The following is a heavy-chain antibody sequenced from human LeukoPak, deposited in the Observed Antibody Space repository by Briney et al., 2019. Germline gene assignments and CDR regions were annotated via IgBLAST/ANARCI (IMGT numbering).Heavy chain of an antibody. D-gene: IGHD3-3*01. CDR3: ARDHQGTYFDFWSGSKANNYYYMDV. J-gene: IGHJ6*03. V-gene: IGHV4-59*11. CDR1: GGSISSHY. Sequence: SETLSLTCTVSGGSISSHYWSWIRQPPGKGLEWIGYIYYSGSTKNNPSLKSRVTISVDTSKNQSSLKLRSVTAADTAVYYCARDHQGTYFDFWSGSKANNYYYMDVWGKGTTVTVSS. CDR2: IYYSGST.